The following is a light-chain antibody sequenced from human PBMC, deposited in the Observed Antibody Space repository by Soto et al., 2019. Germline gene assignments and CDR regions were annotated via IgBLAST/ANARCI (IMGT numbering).Light chain of an antibody. CDR3: QQYYSYPWT. CDR1: QSISNY. CDR2: DAS. Sequence: DIQMTQSPSSLSASVGDRVTITCRASQSISNYLNWYQQKPGKAPKVLIFDASSLESGVPSRFSGSGSATEFTLTISSLQPDDFATYYCQQYYSYPWTFGQGTKVDIK. J-gene: IGKJ1*01. V-gene: IGKV1-5*01.